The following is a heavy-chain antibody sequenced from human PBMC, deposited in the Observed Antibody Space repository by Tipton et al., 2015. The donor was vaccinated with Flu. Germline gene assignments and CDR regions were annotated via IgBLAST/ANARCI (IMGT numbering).Heavy chain of an antibody. J-gene: IGHJ5*02. CDR3: ARRPYDSSNYEAGWFDP. CDR2: LSDSGSTI. V-gene: IGHV3-11*01. CDR1: GFTFSDYY. D-gene: IGHD3-22*01. Sequence: SLRLSCAASGFTFSDYYMSWIRQVPGKGLEWLSHLSDSGSTINYADSVKGRFTISRDNAKNSLYLQMSSLRSEDTAVYYCARRPYDSSNYEAGWFDPWGQGTLVTVSS.